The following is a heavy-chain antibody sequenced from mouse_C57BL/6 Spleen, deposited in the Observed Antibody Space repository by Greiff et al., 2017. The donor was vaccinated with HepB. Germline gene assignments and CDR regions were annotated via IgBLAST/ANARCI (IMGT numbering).Heavy chain of an antibody. CDR3: ARARTGVLFDY. CDR1: GFTFSDYY. Sequence: EVQLVESEGGLVQPGSSMKLSCTASGFTFSDYYMAWVRQVPEKGLEWVANINYDGSSTYYLDSLKSRFIISRDNAKNILYLQMSSLKSEDTATYYCARARTGVLFDYWGQGTTLTVSS. D-gene: IGHD4-1*01. V-gene: IGHV5-16*01. J-gene: IGHJ2*01. CDR2: INYDGSST.